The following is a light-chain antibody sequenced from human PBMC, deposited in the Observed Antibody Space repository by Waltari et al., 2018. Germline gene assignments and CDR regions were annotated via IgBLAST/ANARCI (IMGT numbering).Light chain of an antibody. J-gene: IGKJ4*01. CDR2: SAN. V-gene: IGKV1-39*01. CDR3: QQYDALPLT. Sequence: DIHMTQSPSSLSASIGDRVTITCRASQGITSYLNWYQQKPGKAPNLLIYSANRLEGGVPSRFSGSGSGTEFTLTISSLQPEEFATYYCQQYDALPLTFGGGTKVEI. CDR1: QGITSY.